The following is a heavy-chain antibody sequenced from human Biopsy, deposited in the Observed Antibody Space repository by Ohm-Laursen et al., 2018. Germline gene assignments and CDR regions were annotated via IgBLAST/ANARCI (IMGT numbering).Heavy chain of an antibody. Sequence: SLRLSCAASGFTFSDHHMAWVRQAPGKGLEWLSYISSSGATIKYADSVKGRFTISRDNAKNSLYLRMNSLRADDTAVYYCARDTRWSPYHMDVWGQGTTVTVSS. CDR2: ISSSGATI. D-gene: IGHD4-23*01. V-gene: IGHV3-11*01. CDR3: ARDTRWSPYHMDV. J-gene: IGHJ6*02. CDR1: GFTFSDHH.